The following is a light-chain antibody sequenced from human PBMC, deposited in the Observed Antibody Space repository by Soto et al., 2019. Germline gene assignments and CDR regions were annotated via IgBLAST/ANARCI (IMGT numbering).Light chain of an antibody. CDR2: DVS. CDR1: SSDVGGYNY. CDR3: SSYTSSSTGV. J-gene: IGLJ1*01. V-gene: IGLV2-14*01. Sequence: SVLTQPSSVSGSSGQWITLSCTGTSSDVGGYNYVSWYQQHPGKAPKLMIYDVSNRPSGVSNRFSGSKSGNTASLTISGLQAEDEADYYCSSYTSSSTGVFGTGTKVTVL.